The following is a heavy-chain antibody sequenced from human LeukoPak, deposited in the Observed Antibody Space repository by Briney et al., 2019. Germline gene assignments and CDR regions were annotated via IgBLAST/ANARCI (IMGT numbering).Heavy chain of an antibody. D-gene: IGHD5-18*01. CDR2: IYYSGST. Sequence: SETLSLTCTVSGGSFSGGDYYWSWIRQHPGKGLEWIGYIYYSGSTYYNPSLKSRVTISVDTSKNQFSLKLSSVTAADTAVYYCARAELIRGYSYGHFDYWGQGTLVTASS. V-gene: IGHV4-31*03. J-gene: IGHJ4*02. CDR1: GGSFSGGDYY. CDR3: ARAELIRGYSYGHFDY.